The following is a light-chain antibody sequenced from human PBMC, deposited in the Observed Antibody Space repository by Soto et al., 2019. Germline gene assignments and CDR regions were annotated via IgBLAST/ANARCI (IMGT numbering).Light chain of an antibody. CDR3: AAWDDSLNGLYV. CDR2: SNN. V-gene: IGLV1-44*01. Sequence: QAVVTQPPSASGTPGQRVTISCSGSSSNIGSNTVNWYQQLPGTAPKLLIYSNNQRPSGVPDRFSGSKSGTSASLAIRGLQSEDEADYYCAAWDDSLNGLYVFGTGTKVTVL. J-gene: IGLJ1*01. CDR1: SSNIGSNT.